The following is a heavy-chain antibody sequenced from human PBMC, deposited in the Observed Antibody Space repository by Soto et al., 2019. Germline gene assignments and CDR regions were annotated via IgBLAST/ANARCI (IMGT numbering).Heavy chain of an antibody. V-gene: IGHV1-46*01. Sequence: QVDLVQSGAEVKKPGASVKISCKSSGYRLSNYYMHWVSQAPGQGLEWMGMVNPSDGRANYARKFQGRVTMTWDTSTTTLYMEVNSLRSDDTDIYYCARAELIVAGQEFDSWGQGTLVTVSS. CDR1: GYRLSNYY. D-gene: IGHD5-12*01. CDR2: VNPSDGRA. J-gene: IGHJ4*02. CDR3: ARAELIVAGQEFDS.